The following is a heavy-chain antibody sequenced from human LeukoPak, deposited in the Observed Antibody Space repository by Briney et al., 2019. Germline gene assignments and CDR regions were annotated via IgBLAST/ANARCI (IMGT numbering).Heavy chain of an antibody. CDR2: ISWNSGSI. CDR1: GFTFDDYA. V-gene: IGHV3-9*01. J-gene: IGHJ3*02. D-gene: IGHD4-17*01. Sequence: PGRSLRLSCAASGFTFDDYAMHWVRQAPGKGLEWVSGISWNSGSIGYADSVKGRFTISRDNAKNSLYLQMNSLRAEDTALYYCAKVTVTKRRHAFDIWGQGTMVTVSS. CDR3: AKVTVTKRRHAFDI.